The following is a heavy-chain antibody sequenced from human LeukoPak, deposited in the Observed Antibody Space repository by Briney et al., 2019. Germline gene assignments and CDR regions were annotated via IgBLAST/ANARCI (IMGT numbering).Heavy chain of an antibody. Sequence: PSETLSLTCAVYGGSFSGYYWSWIRQPPGKGLEWIGEINHSGSTNYNPSLKSRVTISVDTSKNQFSLKLSSVTAADTAVYYCASLTYCSSTSCYLAVDYWGQGTLVTVSS. J-gene: IGHJ4*02. D-gene: IGHD2-2*01. CDR1: GGSFSGYY. CDR3: ASLTYCSSTSCYLAVDY. CDR2: INHSGST. V-gene: IGHV4-34*01.